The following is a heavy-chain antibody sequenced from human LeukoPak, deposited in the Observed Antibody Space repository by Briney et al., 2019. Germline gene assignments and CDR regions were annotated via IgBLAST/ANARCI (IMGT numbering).Heavy chain of an antibody. V-gene: IGHV3-64*01. CDR2: ISGNGGST. CDR3: ARGVGFSTGWYYFDY. CDR1: GFTFSTYT. D-gene: IGHD6-19*01. J-gene: IGHJ4*02. Sequence: GGSLRLSCAASGFTFSTYTIHWVRQAPGEGLEYVSAISGNGGSTYYANSVKGRFTISRDNSKSTLYLQMGSLRAEDMAVYYCARGVGFSTGWYYFDYWGQGTLVTVSS.